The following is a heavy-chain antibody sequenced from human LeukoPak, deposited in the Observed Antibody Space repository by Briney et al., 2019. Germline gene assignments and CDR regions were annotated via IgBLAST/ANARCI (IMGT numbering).Heavy chain of an antibody. Sequence: PGGSLRLSCAASGFTFSSYWMHWVRQVPGKGLVWVSRTKSDGSSTSYADSVKGRFTISRDNAKNTLYLQMNSLRAEDTAVYYCVRGLSEIATLPGFWGQGTLVTVSS. D-gene: IGHD5-24*01. V-gene: IGHV3-74*01. CDR2: TKSDGSST. J-gene: IGHJ4*02. CDR1: GFTFSSYW. CDR3: VRGLSEIATLPGF.